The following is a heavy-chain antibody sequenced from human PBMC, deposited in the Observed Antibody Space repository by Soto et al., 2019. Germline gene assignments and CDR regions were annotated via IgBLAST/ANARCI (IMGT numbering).Heavy chain of an antibody. V-gene: IGHV4-59*01. Sequence: AETLSLTCTVSGGSLSSYYWSWIRQPPGKGLEWIGYIYYSGSTNYNPSLKSRVTISVDTSKNQFSLKLSSVTAADTAVYYCARVYNYYDSSGYLVFDYWGQGTLVTVPS. CDR1: GGSLSSYY. D-gene: IGHD3-22*01. J-gene: IGHJ4*02. CDR3: ARVYNYYDSSGYLVFDY. CDR2: IYYSGST.